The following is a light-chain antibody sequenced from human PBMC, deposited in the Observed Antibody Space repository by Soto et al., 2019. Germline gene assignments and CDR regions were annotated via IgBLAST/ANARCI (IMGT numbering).Light chain of an antibody. CDR1: QSVSSSY. V-gene: IGKV3-20*01. CDR2: GAS. CDR3: PQYGSSPLT. J-gene: IGKJ4*01. Sequence: EIVLTQSPGTLSLSPGERATLSCRASQSVSSSYLAWYQQKPGQAPRLLIYGASSRATGIPNRFSGSGSGTDFTLTISRLEPEDVAVYYCPQYGSSPLTFGGGTKVESK.